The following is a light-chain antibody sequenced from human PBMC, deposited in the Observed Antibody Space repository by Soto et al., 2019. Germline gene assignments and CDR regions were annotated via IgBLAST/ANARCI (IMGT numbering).Light chain of an antibody. CDR2: GAS. CDR1: QSVSSSY. Sequence: EIVLTQSPATLSVSPGERATVSCRASQSVSSSYLAWYQQKPGQAPRLLIYGASSRATGIPDRFSGSGSGTDFTLTISRLEPEDFAVYYCQQYGSSPTFGGGTKVDI. J-gene: IGKJ4*01. V-gene: IGKV3-20*01. CDR3: QQYGSSPT.